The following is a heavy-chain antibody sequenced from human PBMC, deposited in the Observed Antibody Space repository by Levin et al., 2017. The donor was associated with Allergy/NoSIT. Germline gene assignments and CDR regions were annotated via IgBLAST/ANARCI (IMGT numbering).Heavy chain of an antibody. CDR3: ARRVAVAGNIGY. V-gene: IGHV5-10-1*01. CDR1: GYSFASYW. CDR2: IDPSDSYT. D-gene: IGHD6-13*01. Sequence: GESLKISCKGSGYSFASYWISWVRQMPGKGLEWMGRIDPSDSYTNYSPSFQGHVTISADKSISTAYLQWSSLKASDAAMCYCARRVAVAGNIGYWGQGTLVTVSS. J-gene: IGHJ4*02.